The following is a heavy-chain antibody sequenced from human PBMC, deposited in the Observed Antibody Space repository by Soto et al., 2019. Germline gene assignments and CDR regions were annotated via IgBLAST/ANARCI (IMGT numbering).Heavy chain of an antibody. CDR2: ISSSSSYI. CDR1: GFTFSSYS. Sequence: GGSLRLSCAASGFTFSSYSMNSVRQAPGKGLEWVSSISSSSSYIYYADSVKGRFTISRDNAKNSLYLQMNSLRAEDTAVYYCASSLHPVRPETPWFDPWGQGTLVTVSS. CDR3: ASSLHPVRPETPWFDP. J-gene: IGHJ5*02. V-gene: IGHV3-21*01. D-gene: IGHD1-1*01.